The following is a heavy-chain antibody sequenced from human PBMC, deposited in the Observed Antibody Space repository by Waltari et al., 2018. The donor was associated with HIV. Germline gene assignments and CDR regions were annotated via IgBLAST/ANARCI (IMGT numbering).Heavy chain of an antibody. CDR3: ASGYGGRNFDF. J-gene: IGHJ4*02. CDR1: GFTFSNYG. D-gene: IGHD5-18*01. V-gene: IGHV3-33*01. CDR2: IWDDGRNK. Sequence: QVKLVESGGGVVQPGKSVRLSCAASGFTFSNYGMHWVRQAPGKGLEWVAIIWDDGRNKFYAYSVKGRFTISRDNSRNTVYLQMDSVRVDDTAVYYCASGYGGRNFDFWGPGTPVSVSS.